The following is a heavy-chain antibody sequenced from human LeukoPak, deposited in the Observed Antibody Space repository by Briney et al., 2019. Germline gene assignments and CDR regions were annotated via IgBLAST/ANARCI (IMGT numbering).Heavy chain of an antibody. CDR3: AKGHTAGALYYFGY. D-gene: IGHD2-21*02. V-gene: IGHV3-23*01. J-gene: IGHJ4*02. CDR2: INDNGGGS. CDR1: GFTFSRYA. Sequence: PGNSLRLSCAASGFTFSRYAMSWVRQAPGKGLEWVSTINDNGGGSYSADSVRGRFTISRDNSKNTLSLQMNSLRAEDTAVYYCAKGHTAGALYYFGYWGQGTLVTVSS.